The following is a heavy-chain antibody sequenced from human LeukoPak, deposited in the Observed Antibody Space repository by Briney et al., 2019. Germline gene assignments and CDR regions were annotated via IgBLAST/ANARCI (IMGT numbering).Heavy chain of an antibody. CDR2: IHYSGST. V-gene: IGHV4-30-4*01. D-gene: IGHD2/OR15-2a*01. CDR1: GDSISSGDHY. Sequence: PSETLSLTCTVSGDSISSGDHYWSWIRQPPGKGLEWIGYIHYSGSTYYNPSLKSRLIMSVDMSKNQFSLSLNSLTAADSAVYYCARAAAKKNICYFFDYGGQEPLVTVPS. CDR3: ARAAAKKNICYFFDY. J-gene: IGHJ4*02.